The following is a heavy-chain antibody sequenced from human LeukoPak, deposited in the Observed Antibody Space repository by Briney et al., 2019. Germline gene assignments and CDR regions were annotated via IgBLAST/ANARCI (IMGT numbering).Heavy chain of an antibody. CDR1: GYTFITYG. D-gene: IGHD3-3*01. Sequence: ASVRVSCKASGYTFITYGINWVRRAPGQGLEWMGWVNSYSPQPTYAQKFQDRATLSTDTSTTTTYMDLRSLTSDDTAVYYCALLRGYDASGYYTWGQGTLVTVSS. J-gene: IGHJ4*02. CDR3: ALLRGYDASGYYT. CDR2: VNSYSPQP. V-gene: IGHV1-18*01.